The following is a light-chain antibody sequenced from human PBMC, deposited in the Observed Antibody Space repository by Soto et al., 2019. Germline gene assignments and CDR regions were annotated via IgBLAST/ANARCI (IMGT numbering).Light chain of an antibody. CDR2: GAS. V-gene: IGKV3-20*01. CDR1: QRVTNVY. Sequence: ESVLTQSPGTLSLSPGERATLSCRASQRVTNVYLAWYQQKPGQAPSSLIYGASNMPAGVPERFIGSGSETDFTLTIDRLESEDFAVYYCEKYGGFSGYSFGQGTRLEI. CDR3: EKYGGFSGYS. J-gene: IGKJ2*03.